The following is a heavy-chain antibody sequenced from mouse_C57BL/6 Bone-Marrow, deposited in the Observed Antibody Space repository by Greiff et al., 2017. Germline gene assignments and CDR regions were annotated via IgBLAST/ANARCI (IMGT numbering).Heavy chain of an antibody. CDR3: ARWNDGYYQYYFDY. D-gene: IGHD2-3*01. Sequence: EVQLQQSGPELVKPGASVKISCKASGYTFTDYYMNWVKQSHGKSLEWIGDINPNNGGTSYHQKFKGKATLTVDKSSSTAYMELRSLTSEDSAVYYCARWNDGYYQYYFDYWGQGTTLTVSS. V-gene: IGHV1-26*01. CDR2: INPNNGGT. J-gene: IGHJ2*01. CDR1: GYTFTDYY.